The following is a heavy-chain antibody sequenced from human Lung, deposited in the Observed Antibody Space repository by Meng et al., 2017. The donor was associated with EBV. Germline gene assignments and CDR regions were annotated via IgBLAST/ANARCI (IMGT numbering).Heavy chain of an antibody. D-gene: IGHD1-20*01. J-gene: IGHJ4*02. CDR2: INHSGST. CDR1: GGSFSGYY. Sequence: HVQLQEWGAGLLKPAETLSLTCAVYGGSFSGYYWSWIRQPPGKGLEWIGEINHSGSTNYNPSLKSRVTISVDTSKNQFSLNLKSVTAADTAVYFCARLLYNWNPYFAYWGQGILVTVSS. V-gene: IGHV4-34*01. CDR3: ARLLYNWNPYFAY.